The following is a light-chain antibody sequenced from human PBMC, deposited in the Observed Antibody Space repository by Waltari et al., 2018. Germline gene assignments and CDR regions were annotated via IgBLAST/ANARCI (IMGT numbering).Light chain of an antibody. CDR1: SPNIGKHY. V-gene: IGLV1-51*01. CDR3: GTWDSSMSVGV. CDR2: EDD. J-gene: IGLJ2*01. Sequence: QSVLTQPPSVSAASGQKVTISCPGSSPNIGKHYVSWYQQFPGTAPKLLIYEDDKRPSGISGRFSGSKSGTSATLDIHGLQTGDEADYYCGTWDSSMSVGVLGGGTKVTVL.